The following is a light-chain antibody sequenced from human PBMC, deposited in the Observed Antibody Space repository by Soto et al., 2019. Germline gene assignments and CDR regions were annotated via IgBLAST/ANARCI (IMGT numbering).Light chain of an antibody. Sequence: QSVLTQPASVSGSPGQSITISCTGTSSEVGGYNYVSWYQQHPGKAPKLMIYDVSYRPSGVSNRFSGSKSANAASLTISGLQAEDEADYYCSSYTHRAPTYVFGTGTKVTVL. V-gene: IGLV2-14*01. CDR3: SSYTHRAPTYV. J-gene: IGLJ1*01. CDR1: SSEVGGYNY. CDR2: DVS.